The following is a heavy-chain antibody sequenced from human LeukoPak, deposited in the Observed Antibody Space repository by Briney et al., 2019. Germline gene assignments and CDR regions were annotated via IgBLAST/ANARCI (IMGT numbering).Heavy chain of an antibody. J-gene: IGHJ4*02. Sequence: SETLSLTCAVYGGSFSGYYWSWIRQPPGKGLEWIGEIDHSGSTNYNPSLKSRVTISVDTSKNQFSLKLSSVTAADTAVYYCARVGLRIFGYYYGSGSYRVFDYWGREPWSPSPQ. CDR2: IDHSGST. D-gene: IGHD3-10*01. V-gene: IGHV4-34*01. CDR3: ARVGLRIFGYYYGSGSYRVFDY. CDR1: GGSFSGYY.